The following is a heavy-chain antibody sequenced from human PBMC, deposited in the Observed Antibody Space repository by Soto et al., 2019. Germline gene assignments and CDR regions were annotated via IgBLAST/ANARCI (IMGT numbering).Heavy chain of an antibody. CDR2: IWYDGGYK. CDR1: GFTFSNYG. CDR3: ARDQSGYNHLGDD. D-gene: IGHD5-12*01. J-gene: IGHJ4*02. Sequence: QVQLVESGGGVVQPGRSLRLSCAASGFTFSNYGVHRVRQAPDKGLEWVAVIWYDGGYKYADSVKGRFTISRDNSKNTLYLQMNSLRVEDTAVYYCARDQSGYNHLGDDWGQGTLVTVSS. V-gene: IGHV3-33*01.